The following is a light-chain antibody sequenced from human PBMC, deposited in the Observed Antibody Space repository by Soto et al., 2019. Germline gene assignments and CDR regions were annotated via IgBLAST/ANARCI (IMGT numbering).Light chain of an antibody. Sequence: DIQMTQSPSSLYASVGDRVTITCRASQSISTHLNWYQQKPGKAPKLLIYGASSLESGVQSRFSGSGSGTDFILTISSLQSEDFATYYCQQSHSSPYTFGQGTKLDIK. V-gene: IGKV1-39*01. CDR2: GAS. CDR3: QQSHSSPYT. J-gene: IGKJ2*01. CDR1: QSISTH.